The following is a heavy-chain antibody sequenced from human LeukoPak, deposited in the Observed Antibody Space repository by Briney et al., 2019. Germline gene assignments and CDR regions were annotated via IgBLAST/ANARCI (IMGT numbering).Heavy chain of an antibody. J-gene: IGHJ5*02. V-gene: IGHV4-34*01. CDR1: GGSFSGYY. CDR2: INHSGST. D-gene: IGHD3-10*01. Sequence: SETLSLTCAVYGGSFSGYYWSWIRQPPGKGLEWIGEINHSGSTNYNPSLKSRVTISVDTSKNQFSLKLSSVTAADTAVYYCARGLSLYYYGSGSYHHWGQGTLVTVSS. CDR3: ARGLSLYYYGSGSYHH.